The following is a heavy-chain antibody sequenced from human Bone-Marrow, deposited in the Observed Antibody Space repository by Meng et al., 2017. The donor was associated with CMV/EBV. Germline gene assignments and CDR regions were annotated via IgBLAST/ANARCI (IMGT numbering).Heavy chain of an antibody. J-gene: IGHJ5*02. CDR3: ALGGRAIGGLAWFDP. Sequence: GDTCTGYYIHWVRQAPGQGLEWMGWINPNGGATNYLQKFQGRVTMTRDTSVNTVYMELRRLASDDTAVYYCALGGRAIGGLAWFDPWGQGTLVTVSS. CDR2: INPNGGAT. V-gene: IGHV1-2*02. CDR1: GDTCTGYY. D-gene: IGHD7-27*01.